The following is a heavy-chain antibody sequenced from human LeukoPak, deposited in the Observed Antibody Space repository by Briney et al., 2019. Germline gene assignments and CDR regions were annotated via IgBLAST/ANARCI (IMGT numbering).Heavy chain of an antibody. V-gene: IGHV4-34*01. Sequence: SETLSLTCVVTGGSFSGYSWNWIRQSPDKGLEWMGEINYSGRTNYNPSLKSRVTISLDMSKNQFSLKLTSVTAADTALFYCARGRRQWLKDYYYYYMDVWDTGTTVTVS. CDR1: GGSFSGYS. CDR3: ARGRRQWLKDYYYYYMDV. CDR2: INYSGRT. D-gene: IGHD6-19*01. J-gene: IGHJ6*03.